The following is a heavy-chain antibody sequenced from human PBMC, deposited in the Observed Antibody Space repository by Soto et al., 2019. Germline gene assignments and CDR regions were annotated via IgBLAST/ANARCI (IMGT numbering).Heavy chain of an antibody. Sequence: PSETLSLTCTVSGCSVSSGSYYWSWIRQPPGKGLEWIGYIYYSGSTNYNPSLKSRVTISVDTSKNQFSLKLSSMTAAKTAVYYCARVPYSSGGSCYSGSFDIWGQGTMVTVSS. CDR1: GCSVSSGSYY. CDR2: IYYSGST. V-gene: IGHV4-61*01. D-gene: IGHD2-15*01. CDR3: ARVPYSSGGSCYSGSFDI. J-gene: IGHJ3*02.